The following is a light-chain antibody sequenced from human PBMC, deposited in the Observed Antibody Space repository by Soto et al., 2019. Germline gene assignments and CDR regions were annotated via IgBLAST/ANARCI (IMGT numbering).Light chain of an antibody. CDR3: CSYAGSYTWV. J-gene: IGLJ3*02. CDR2: DVS. CDR1: SSDVGGYNY. Sequence: QSALTQTRSVSGSPGQSVTISCTGTSSDVGGYNYVSWYQQHPGKAPKLMIYDVSKRPSGVPDRFSGSKSGNTASLTISGRQAEDEADYYCCSYAGSYTWVFGGGTTLTVL. V-gene: IGLV2-11*01.